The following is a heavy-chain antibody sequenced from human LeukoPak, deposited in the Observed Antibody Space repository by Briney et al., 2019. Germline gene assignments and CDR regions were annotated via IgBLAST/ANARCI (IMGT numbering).Heavy chain of an antibody. CDR1: GGSISSSSYY. J-gene: IGHJ4*02. CDR2: IYYNGST. D-gene: IGHD3-22*01. Sequence: PSETLSLTCTVSGGSISSSSYYWGWIRQPPGKGLEWIGSIYYNGSTYYNPSLKSRVTISVDTSKNQFSLKLSSVTAADTAVYYCARRRDSSGYYGWGQGTLVTVSS. CDR3: ARRRDSSGYYG. V-gene: IGHV4-39*01.